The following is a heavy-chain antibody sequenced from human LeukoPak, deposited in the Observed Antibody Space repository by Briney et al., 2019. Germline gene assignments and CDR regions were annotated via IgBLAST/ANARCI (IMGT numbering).Heavy chain of an antibody. CDR1: GGSFSGYY. D-gene: IGHD6-19*01. Sequence: SETLSLTCAVYGGSFSGYYWSWIRQPPRKGLEWIGEINHSGSTNYNPSLKSRVTISVDTSKNQFSLKLSSVTAADTAVYYCARGSGWYRRYFDYWGQGTLVTVSS. CDR2: INHSGST. V-gene: IGHV4-34*01. CDR3: ARGSGWYRRYFDY. J-gene: IGHJ4*02.